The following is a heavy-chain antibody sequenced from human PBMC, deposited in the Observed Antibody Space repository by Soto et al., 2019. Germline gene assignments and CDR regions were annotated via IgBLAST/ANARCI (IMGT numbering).Heavy chain of an antibody. V-gene: IGHV1-69*06. CDR2: IIPICATT. CDR3: ARHLSASPWTGRFDI. Sequence: QVQLVQSGAEVKKPGSSVRVSCKASGGTFSSYAINWVRQAPGQGLEWMGGIIPICATTNYSQKFQGRVTMSVDKVTGIVYMDLSSLRSDDTAMYYCARHLSASPWTGRFDIWGQGTMVIVSP. J-gene: IGHJ3*02. D-gene: IGHD2-21*01. CDR1: GGTFSSYA.